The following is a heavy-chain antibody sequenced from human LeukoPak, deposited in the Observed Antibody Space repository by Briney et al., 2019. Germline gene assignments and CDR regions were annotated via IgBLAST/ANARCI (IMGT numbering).Heavy chain of an antibody. CDR3: ARLGTRYDFWSGYYTPRDY. CDR2: IYHSGST. D-gene: IGHD3-3*01. Sequence: SQTLSLTCTVSGGSISSGGYYWSWIRQPPGKGLEWIGYIYHSGSTYYNPSLKSRVTISVDRSKNQFSLKLSSVTAADTAVYYCARLGTRYDFWSGYYTPRDYWGQGTLVTVSS. CDR1: GGSISSGGYY. V-gene: IGHV4-30-2*01. J-gene: IGHJ4*02.